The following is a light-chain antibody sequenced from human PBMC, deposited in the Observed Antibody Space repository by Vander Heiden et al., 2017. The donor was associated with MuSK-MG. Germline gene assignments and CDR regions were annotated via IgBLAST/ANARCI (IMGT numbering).Light chain of an antibody. CDR2: QDN. Sequence: FMLTQPHSVSGSPGKTVTISCTRTGGNIADNYVQWYQQRPGSSPTTVIYQDNQRYSGVPDRFSGSIDSSSNSASLTISRLKTEDEADYYCQSYDSTTQVFGGGTKLTVL. V-gene: IGLV6-57*01. CDR3: QSYDSTTQV. J-gene: IGLJ3*02. CDR1: GGNIADNY.